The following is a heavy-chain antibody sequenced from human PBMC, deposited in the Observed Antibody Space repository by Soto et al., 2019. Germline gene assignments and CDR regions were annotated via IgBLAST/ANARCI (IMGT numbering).Heavy chain of an antibody. CDR2: ISAYNGNT. CDR3: ARSSCTNGVCHYFDY. J-gene: IGHJ4*02. V-gene: IGHV1-18*01. D-gene: IGHD2-8*01. CDR1: GYTFTSEG. Sequence: QVQLVQSGAEVKKPGASVKVSCKASGYTFTSEGISWVRQAPGQGLEWMGWISAYNGNTNYAQKLQGRVTMTTDTSTSTAYMELRSLRSDDTAVYYCARSSCTNGVCHYFDYWGQGTLVTVSS.